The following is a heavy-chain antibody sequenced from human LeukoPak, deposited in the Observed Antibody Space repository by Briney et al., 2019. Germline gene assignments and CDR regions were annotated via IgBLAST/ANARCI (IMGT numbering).Heavy chain of an antibody. CDR1: GYTFTGYY. Sequence: SVKVSCKASGYTFTGYYMHWVRQAPGQGLEWMGGIIPIFGTANYAQKFQGRVTITADESTSTAYMELSSLRSEDTAVYYCARSPPRYCSGGSCYPEYYFDYWGQGTLVTVSS. V-gene: IGHV1-69*13. CDR3: ARSPPRYCSGGSCYPEYYFDY. D-gene: IGHD2-15*01. CDR2: IIPIFGTA. J-gene: IGHJ4*02.